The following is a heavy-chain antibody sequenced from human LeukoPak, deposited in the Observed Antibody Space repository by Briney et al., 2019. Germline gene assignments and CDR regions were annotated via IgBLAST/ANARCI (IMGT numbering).Heavy chain of an antibody. V-gene: IGHV3-11*01. CDR1: GFTFSNYY. CDR3: ASLAAGFYFDY. Sequence: GGSLRLSCAASGFTFSNYYMSWIRQGPGKGLEWVSYITTSGSTIYYADSVKGRFTISRDNAKNALYLQMDSLRAEDTAVYYCASLAAGFYFDYWGQGTPVTVSS. J-gene: IGHJ4*02. D-gene: IGHD6-13*01. CDR2: ITTSGSTI.